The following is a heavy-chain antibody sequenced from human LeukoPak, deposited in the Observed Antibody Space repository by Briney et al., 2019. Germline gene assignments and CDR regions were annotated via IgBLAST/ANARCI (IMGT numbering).Heavy chain of an antibody. CDR1: GGSISNHY. D-gene: IGHD6-6*01. CDR2: IYHSGST. Sequence: PSETLSLTCTVSGGSISNHYCNWIRQPPGKGLEWIGYIYHSGSTYYNPSLKSRVTISVDRSKNQFSLKLSSVTAADTAVYYCARTSIAARRANAFDIWGQGSMVTVSS. V-gene: IGHV4-59*11. CDR3: ARTSIAARRANAFDI. J-gene: IGHJ3*02.